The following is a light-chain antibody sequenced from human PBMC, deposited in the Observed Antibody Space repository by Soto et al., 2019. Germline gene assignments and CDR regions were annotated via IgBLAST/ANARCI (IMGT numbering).Light chain of an antibody. J-gene: IGLJ2*01. CDR3: SSYTGSNVL. Sequence: QLVLTQPASVSGSPGQSVTISCTGTSSDVGGYDFVSWYQQHPGKAPKLMIYEVSDRPSGVSNRFSGSESGNTASLTISGLQAEDEADYYCSSYTGSNVLFGGGTKLTVL. CDR1: SSDVGGYDF. V-gene: IGLV2-14*03. CDR2: EVS.